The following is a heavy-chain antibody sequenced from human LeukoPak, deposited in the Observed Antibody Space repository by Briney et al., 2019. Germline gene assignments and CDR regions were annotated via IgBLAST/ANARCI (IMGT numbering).Heavy chain of an antibody. Sequence: SETLSLICTVSGGSISSGGYYWSWIRQHPGKGLEWIGYIYYSGSTYYNPSLKSRVTISVDTSKNQFSLKLSSVTAADTAVYYCARTGIVVVPAAPKAGNYCYMDVWGKGTTVTVSS. V-gene: IGHV4-31*03. CDR1: GGSISSGGYY. D-gene: IGHD2-2*01. J-gene: IGHJ6*03. CDR2: IYYSGST. CDR3: ARTGIVVVPAAPKAGNYCYMDV.